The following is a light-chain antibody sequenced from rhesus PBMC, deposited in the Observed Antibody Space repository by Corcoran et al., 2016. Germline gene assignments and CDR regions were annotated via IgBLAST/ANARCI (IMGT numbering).Light chain of an antibody. CDR3: LQHSNWPRT. CDR1: PSVSSS. CDR2: GAS. V-gene: IGKV3-24*01. Sequence: EIVMTQSPATLSLSPGERATLSCRASPSVSSSLGWYQQKPGKAPRLLIYGASRGATGIPARFSGSGSGTDFTLTISSLEPEDVAVYYCLQHSNWPRTFGQGTKVEIK. J-gene: IGKJ1*01.